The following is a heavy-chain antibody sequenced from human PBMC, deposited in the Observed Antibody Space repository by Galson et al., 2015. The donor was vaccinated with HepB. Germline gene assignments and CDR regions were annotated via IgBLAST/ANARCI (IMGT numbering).Heavy chain of an antibody. CDR2: INPNSGGT. V-gene: IGHV1-2*02. CDR1: GYTFTGYY. J-gene: IGHJ2*01. D-gene: IGHD1-26*01. Sequence: SVKVSCKASGYTFTGYYMHWVRQAPGQGLEWMGWINPNSGGTNYAQKFQGRVTMTRDTSISTAYMELSRLRSDDTAVYYCARVSVGDYWYFDLWGRGTLVTVSS. CDR3: ARVSVGDYWYFDL.